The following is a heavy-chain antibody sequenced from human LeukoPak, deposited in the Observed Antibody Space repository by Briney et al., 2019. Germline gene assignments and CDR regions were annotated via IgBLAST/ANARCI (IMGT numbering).Heavy chain of an antibody. D-gene: IGHD1-1*01. J-gene: IGHJ4*02. Sequence: ASVKVSCKASGYTFTSYGITWVRQAPGQGLEWMGWISAYNGNTNYAQGLQGRVTMTTDTSTSTAYMELRSLRSEDTAMYYCARDTDDEGFDYWGQGTLVTVSS. CDR3: ARDTDDEGFDY. CDR1: GYTFTSYG. CDR2: ISAYNGNT. V-gene: IGHV1-18*01.